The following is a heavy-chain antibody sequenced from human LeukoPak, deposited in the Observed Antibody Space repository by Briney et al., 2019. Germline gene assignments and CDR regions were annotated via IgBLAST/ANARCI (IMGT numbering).Heavy chain of an antibody. V-gene: IGHV4-39*01. CDR1: GGSISSSSYY. D-gene: IGHD2-15*01. CDR2: IYYSGST. J-gene: IGHJ4*02. Sequence: SETLSLTCTVSGGSISSSSYYWGWIRQPPGKGLEWIGSIYYSGSTYYNPSLKSRVTISVDTSKNQFSLKLSSVTAADTAVYYCVQGLSGRGDYWGQGTLVTVSS. CDR3: VQGLSGRGDY.